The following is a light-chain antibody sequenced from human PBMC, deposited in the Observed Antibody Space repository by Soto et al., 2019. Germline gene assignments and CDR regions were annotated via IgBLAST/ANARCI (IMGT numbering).Light chain of an antibody. J-gene: IGLJ1*01. Sequence: QSALTQRRSVSGSPGQSVTISCTGTSSDVGGYNYVSWYQQHPGKAPKLMIYDVSKRPSGVPDRFSGSKSGNTASLTISGLQAEDEADYYCCSYAGSYKGYVFGTGTKLTVL. CDR1: SSDVGGYNY. CDR2: DVS. CDR3: CSYAGSYKGYV. V-gene: IGLV2-11*01.